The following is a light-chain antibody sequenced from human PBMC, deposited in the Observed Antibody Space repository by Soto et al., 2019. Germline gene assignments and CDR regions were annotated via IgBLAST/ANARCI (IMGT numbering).Light chain of an antibody. V-gene: IGLV2-14*03. CDR2: AVS. CDR3: ISYTDRQSYL. J-gene: IGLJ1*01. CDR1: SSDIGSYNH. Sequence: HSVLTQPASVSGSPGQSITISCSGTSSDIGSYNHVAWYQQFPGKSPKLMIYAVSDRPSGVSDRFSGSKSGITASLTISGLQTEDEADYYCISYTDRQSYLFGTGTKV.